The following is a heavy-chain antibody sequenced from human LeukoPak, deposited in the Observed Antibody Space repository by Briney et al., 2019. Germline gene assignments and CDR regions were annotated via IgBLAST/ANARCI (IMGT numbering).Heavy chain of an antibody. CDR3: AKVRGALDY. V-gene: IGHV3-23*01. CDR1: GFTFSSYA. J-gene: IGHJ4*02. Sequence: GGSLRLSCAASGFTFSSYAMSWVRQAPGKGLEWVSVFTGSSGSTYYADSVKGRFTTSRDNSKNTLYLQMNSLRAEDTAVYYCAKVRGALDYWGQGTLVTVSS. D-gene: IGHD3-10*01. CDR2: FTGSSGST.